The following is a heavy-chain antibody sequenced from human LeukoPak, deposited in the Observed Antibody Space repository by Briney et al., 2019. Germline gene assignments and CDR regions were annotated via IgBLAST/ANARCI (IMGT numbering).Heavy chain of an antibody. D-gene: IGHD3-10*01. CDR2: ISSSSSYI. V-gene: IGHV3-21*01. CDR1: GFTFSSYS. J-gene: IGHJ4*02. CDR3: ARNHYGSGSYYVVAGFDY. Sequence: RGSLRLSCAASGFTFSSYSMNWVRQAPGKGLEWVSSISSSSSYIYYADSVKGRFTISRDNAENSLYLQMNSLRAEDTAVYYCARNHYGSGSYYVVAGFDYWGQGTLVTVSS.